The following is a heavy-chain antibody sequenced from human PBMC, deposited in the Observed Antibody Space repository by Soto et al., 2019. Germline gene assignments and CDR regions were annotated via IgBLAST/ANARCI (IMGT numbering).Heavy chain of an antibody. CDR1: GYTFTSYY. J-gene: IGHJ5*02. D-gene: IGHD3-22*01. V-gene: IGHV1-46*01. CDR2: INPSGGRT. CDR3: AREESPYYDSSVYHFRGA. Sequence: ASVKVSCKAFGYTFTSYYMPWVRKAPGQGLEWVGIINPSGGRTSYAQKFQGRVTMTRDTSTSTVYMEVSSLRSEDTAVYYCAREESPYYDSSVYHFRGAWGQGTLVTVSS.